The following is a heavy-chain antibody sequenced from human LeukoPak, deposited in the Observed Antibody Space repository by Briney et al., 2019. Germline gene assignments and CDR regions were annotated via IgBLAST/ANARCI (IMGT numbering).Heavy chain of an antibody. V-gene: IGHV3-73*01. D-gene: IGHD5-24*01. Sequence: PGGSLRLSCAASGFTFSGSAMHWVRQASGKGLEWVGRIRSKANRYATAYAASVKGRFTISRDDSKNTAYLQMNSLKTEDTAVYYCTRRGRDGYNYSDYWGQGTLVTVSS. J-gene: IGHJ4*02. CDR1: GFTFSGSA. CDR3: TRRGRDGYNYSDY. CDR2: IRSKANRYAT.